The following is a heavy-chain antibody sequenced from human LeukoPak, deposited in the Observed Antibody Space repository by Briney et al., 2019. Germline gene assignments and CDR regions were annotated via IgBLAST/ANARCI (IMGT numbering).Heavy chain of an antibody. J-gene: IGHJ4*02. CDR3: ARASWISTADAVC. Sequence: GGSLRLSCAASGFTFSRYSMNWVRQAPGKGLEWVSYISSSSSTIYYADSVKGRFTLSRDDSRNTVYLQLNNLRVEDTAIYYCARASWISTADAVCWGQGTQVTVSS. D-gene: IGHD2-2*03. V-gene: IGHV3-48*01. CDR1: GFTFSRYS. CDR2: ISSSSSTI.